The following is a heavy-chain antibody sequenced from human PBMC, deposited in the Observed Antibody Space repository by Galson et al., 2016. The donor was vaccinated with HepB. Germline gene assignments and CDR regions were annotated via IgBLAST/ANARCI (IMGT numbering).Heavy chain of an antibody. D-gene: IGHD1-1*01. CDR1: GYSFTSYW. CDR3: ARAYNGDDADSVLDV. CDR2: IDPTDSNT. V-gene: IGHV5-10-1*01. J-gene: IGHJ6*02. Sequence: QSGAEVKKPGESLRLSCEASGYSFTSYWIHWVRQMPGKGLEWMGAIDPTDSNTNYSPSFQGHVTLSADKSVNTAYLEWSNLKATDTATYYCARAYNGDDADSVLDVWGHGTSGAGSS.